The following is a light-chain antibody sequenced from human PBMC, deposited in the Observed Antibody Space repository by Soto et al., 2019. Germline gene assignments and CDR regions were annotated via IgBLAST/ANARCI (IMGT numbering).Light chain of an antibody. CDR2: EVT. CDR1: SSDVGAYHF. CDR3: SSYTSTNTPYV. Sequence: QSALTQPASVSGSHGQSITISCTGSSSDVGAYHFVSWYQHHPGKAPKLILYEVTTRPSGISSRFSGSKSGNTASLTISGLQADDEANYYCSSYTSTNTPYVFGTGTKLTVL. V-gene: IGLV2-14*01. J-gene: IGLJ1*01.